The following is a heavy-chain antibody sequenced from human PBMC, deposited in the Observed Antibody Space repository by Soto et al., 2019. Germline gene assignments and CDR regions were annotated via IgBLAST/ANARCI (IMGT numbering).Heavy chain of an antibody. CDR1: GFTFSDHY. D-gene: IGHD2-15*01. J-gene: IGHJ6*02. V-gene: IGHV3-72*01. CDR2: SRNKANSYTT. Sequence: EVQLVESGGGLVQPGGSLRLSCAASGFTFSDHYMDWVRQAPGKGLEWVGRSRNKANSYTTEYAASVKGRFTISRDALKSSVHLQMNSLKTEDTALYYYDRVIVLVVAAAPYYGVDVLGQGTTVIVS. CDR3: DRVIVLVVAAAPYYGVDV.